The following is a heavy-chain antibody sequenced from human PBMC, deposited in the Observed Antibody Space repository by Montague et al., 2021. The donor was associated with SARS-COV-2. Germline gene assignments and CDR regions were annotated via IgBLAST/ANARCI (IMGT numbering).Heavy chain of an antibody. V-gene: IGHV4-4*08. D-gene: IGHD4/OR15-4a*01. J-gene: IGHJ4*02. CDR2: T. Sequence: TNYNPSLNGRIAISVDTSKNQFSLRLDSVTAADTAIYYCATLPKSNGDFWGQGALVTV. CDR3: ATLPKSNGDF.